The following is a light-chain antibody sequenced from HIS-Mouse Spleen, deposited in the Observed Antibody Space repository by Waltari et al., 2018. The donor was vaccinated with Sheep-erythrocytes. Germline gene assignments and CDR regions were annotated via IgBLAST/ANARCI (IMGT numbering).Light chain of an antibody. CDR3: QQFNNYPRT. J-gene: IGKJ1*01. CDR2: EAS. CDR1: QGISSA. Sequence: AIQLTQSPSSLSASVGDRVTITCRASQGISSALAWYQQKPGKAPKLLIYEASSLESGVPSRFSGSGSGTDFTLTSSSLQPEDFATYYCQQFNNYPRTFGQGTKVEIK. V-gene: IGKV1D-13*01.